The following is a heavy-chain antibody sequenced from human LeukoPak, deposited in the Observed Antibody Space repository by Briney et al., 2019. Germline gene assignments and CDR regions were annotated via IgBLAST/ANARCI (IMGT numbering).Heavy chain of an antibody. CDR1: GYSITSGFS. CDR3: AREGDVPGIDP. Sequence: RTSETLSLTCAVFGYSITSGFSWGWIRQPPGKGLEWIGTISHSGSTDYKSTLESRLTISMDTSKNQFSLRLTSVTAADTAVYYCAREGDVPGIDPWGQGTLVTVSS. D-gene: IGHD3-16*01. CDR2: ISHSGST. J-gene: IGHJ5*02. V-gene: IGHV4-38-2*02.